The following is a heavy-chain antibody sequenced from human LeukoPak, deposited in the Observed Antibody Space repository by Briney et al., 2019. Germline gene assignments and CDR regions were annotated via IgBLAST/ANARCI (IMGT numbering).Heavy chain of an antibody. CDR2: IWYDGRNK. CDR1: GFTFSSYG. V-gene: IGHV3-30*02. J-gene: IGHJ3*02. D-gene: IGHD2-2*01. Sequence: GGSLRLSCAASGFTFSSYGMHWVRQAPGKGLEWVAVIWYDGRNKYYADSVKGRFTISRDNSKNTLYLQMNSLRAEDTAVYYCAKAMGPPYCNSTSCPLVAFDIWGQGTMVTVSS. CDR3: AKAMGPPYCNSTSCPLVAFDI.